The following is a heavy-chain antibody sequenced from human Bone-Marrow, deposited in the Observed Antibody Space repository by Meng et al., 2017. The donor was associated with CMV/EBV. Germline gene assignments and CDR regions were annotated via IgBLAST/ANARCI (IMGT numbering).Heavy chain of an antibody. CDR3: ARNHGKTDFDY. V-gene: IGHV4-4*02. CDR2: IYHSGST. D-gene: IGHD1-14*01. Sequence: LTCAVSSDSINSRYWWSWVRQPPGKGLEWIGEIYHSGSTNYNPSLKSRVTISVDKSKSQFSLKLSSVTAADTAVYYCARNHGKTDFDYWGQGTLVTVSS. J-gene: IGHJ4*02. CDR1: SDSINSRYW.